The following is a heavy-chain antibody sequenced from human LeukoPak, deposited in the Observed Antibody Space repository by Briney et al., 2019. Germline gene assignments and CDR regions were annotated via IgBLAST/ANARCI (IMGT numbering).Heavy chain of an antibody. CDR1: GFTFSSYA. V-gene: IGHV3-23*01. J-gene: IGHJ5*02. Sequence: GGSLRLSCAASGFTFSSYALSWVRQPPGGGRGWRAALSDNTYYADYVKGRFTISRDNTKDTLYLQMNSLTAEDTALCFCARSRGPGSHWFGPWGQGTLVTVSS. CDR3: ARSRGPGSHWFGP. D-gene: IGHD3-10*01. CDR2: LSDNT.